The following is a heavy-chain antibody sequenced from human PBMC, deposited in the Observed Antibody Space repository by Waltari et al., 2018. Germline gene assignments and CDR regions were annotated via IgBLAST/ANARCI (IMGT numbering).Heavy chain of an antibody. CDR2: IYWNDDK. CDR3: AHRGSRPNRYCAHGVCFHGFDI. J-gene: IGHJ3*02. V-gene: IGHV2-5*01. CDR1: GFSLSTNGGG. D-gene: IGHD2-8*01. Sequence: QITLKESGPTLVKPTQTLTLTCTFSGFSLSTNGGGVGWIRQPPGKALEWLAIIYWNDDKRYSPSLKNKLTVTKDTSKNRVVLTMTNLDPVDTATYFCAHRGSRPNRYCAHGVCFHGFDIWGQGTMVTVSS.